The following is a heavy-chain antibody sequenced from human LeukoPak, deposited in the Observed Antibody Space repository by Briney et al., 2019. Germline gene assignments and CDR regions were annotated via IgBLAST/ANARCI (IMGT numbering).Heavy chain of an antibody. CDR3: VKAPLGRCTGVICYYIDY. Sequence: PGGSLRLSCAASGFTFSSSGMHWVRQAPGKGLEWVAFIRYDGNNKYYADSVKGRFTISRDNSKNTLYLQMNSLRAEDAAVYYCVKAPLGRCTGVICYYIDYWGQGTLVTVSS. J-gene: IGHJ4*02. V-gene: IGHV3-30*02. CDR1: GFTFSSSG. D-gene: IGHD2-15*01. CDR2: IRYDGNNK.